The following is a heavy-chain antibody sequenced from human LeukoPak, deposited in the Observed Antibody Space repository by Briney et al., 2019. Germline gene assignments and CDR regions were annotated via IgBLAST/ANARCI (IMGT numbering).Heavy chain of an antibody. CDR3: ARDASDYGDYVERAPIDY. J-gene: IGHJ4*02. Sequence: PGGSLRLSCAASGFTFSSYEMNWVRQAPGKGLEWVSYISSSGSTIYYADSVKGRFTISRDNAKNSLYLQMNSLRAEDTAVYYCARDASDYGDYVERAPIDYWGQGTLVTVSS. CDR1: GFTFSSYE. D-gene: IGHD4-17*01. CDR2: ISSSGSTI. V-gene: IGHV3-48*03.